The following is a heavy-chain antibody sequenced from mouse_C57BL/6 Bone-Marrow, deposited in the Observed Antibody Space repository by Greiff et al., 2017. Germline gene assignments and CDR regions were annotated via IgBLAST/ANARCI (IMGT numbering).Heavy chain of an antibody. J-gene: IGHJ2*01. D-gene: IGHD1-1*01. Sequence: EVKVVESGGGLVKPGGSLKLSCAASGFTFSSYAMSWVRQTPEQSLEWVATISDGGSYTYYPDNVKGRVTISRDNAKNNLYLQMSHLKSEDTAMYYCARAIYYSFDYGGQGTTLTVSS. CDR2: ISDGGSYT. CDR3: ARAIYYSFDY. V-gene: IGHV5-4*03. CDR1: GFTFSSYA.